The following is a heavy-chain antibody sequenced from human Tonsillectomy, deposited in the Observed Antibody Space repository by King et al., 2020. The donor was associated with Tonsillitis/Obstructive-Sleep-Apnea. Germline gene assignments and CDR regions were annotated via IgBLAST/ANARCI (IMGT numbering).Heavy chain of an antibody. V-gene: IGHV4-39*01. D-gene: IGHD5-12*01. CDR2: IYYSGST. CDR1: GGSISSSSYY. CDR3: ARPSSGYVNIVATTDYYYYMDV. J-gene: IGHJ6*03. Sequence: LQLQESGPGLVKPSETLSLTCTVSGGSISSSSYYWGWIRQPPGKGLEWIGSIYYSGSTYYNPSLKSRVTISVDTSKNQFSLKLSSVTAADTAVYYCARPSSGYVNIVATTDYYYYMDVWGKGTTVTVSS.